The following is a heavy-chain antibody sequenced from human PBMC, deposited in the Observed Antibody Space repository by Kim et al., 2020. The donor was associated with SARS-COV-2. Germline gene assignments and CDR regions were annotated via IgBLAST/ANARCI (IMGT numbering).Heavy chain of an antibody. CDR3: ARDLYGYNPFDY. D-gene: IGHD5-12*01. Sequence: YADSVKGRFTISRDNSKNTLYLQMNSLRAEDTAVYYCARDLYGYNPFDYWGQGTLVTVSS. V-gene: IGHV3-66*01. J-gene: IGHJ4*02.